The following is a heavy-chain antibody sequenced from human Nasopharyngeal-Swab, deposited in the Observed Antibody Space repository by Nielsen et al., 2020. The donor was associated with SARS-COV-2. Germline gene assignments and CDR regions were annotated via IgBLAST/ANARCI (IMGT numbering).Heavy chain of an antibody. J-gene: IGHJ4*02. CDR1: GYTFTSYG. CDR2: IGVYKGET. D-gene: IGHD1-14*01. Sequence: ASVKVSCKASGYTFTSYGSSWVRQAPGQGLEGIGWIGVYKGETNYAQKFRDRITMTTDRSTSTAYMVLRTLRSDDTAVYYCARDPDGDTDFDYWGQGTLVTVSS. CDR3: ARDPDGDTDFDY. V-gene: IGHV1-18*04.